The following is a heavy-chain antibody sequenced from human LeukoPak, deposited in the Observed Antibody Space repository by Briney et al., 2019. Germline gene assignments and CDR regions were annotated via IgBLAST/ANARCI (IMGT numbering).Heavy chain of an antibody. CDR3: ARARVIPASFDD. CDR2: IYTSGRT. J-gene: IGHJ4*02. CDR1: GGSITFGSYY. V-gene: IGHV4-61*02. Sequence: SETLSLTCTVSGGSITFGSYYWTWIRQPAGNGLEWIGRIYTSGRTFYNPSLKSRVTISMDTSMNQFSLRLNSVTAADTAAYYCARARVIPASFDDWGQGTLVTVSS.